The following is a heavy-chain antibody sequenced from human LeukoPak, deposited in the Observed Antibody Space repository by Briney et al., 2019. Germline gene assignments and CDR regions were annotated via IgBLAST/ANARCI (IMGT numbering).Heavy chain of an antibody. CDR1: GGAISSYY. CDR3: ARSSQPSDVYYYYYYMDV. J-gene: IGHJ6*03. CDR2: IYTSGST. Sequence: SETLSLTCTVSGGAISSYYWSWIRQPAGKGLEWIGRIYTSGSTNYNPSLKSGVTMSVDTSKNQFSLKLTSVTAADTAVYYCARSSQPSDVYYYYYYMDVWGKGTTVTISS. V-gene: IGHV4-4*07. D-gene: IGHD2-2*01.